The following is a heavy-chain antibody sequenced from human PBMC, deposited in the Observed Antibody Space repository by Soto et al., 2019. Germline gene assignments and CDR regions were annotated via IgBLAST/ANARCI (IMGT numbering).Heavy chain of an antibody. V-gene: IGHV4-34*01. J-gene: IGHJ6*02. CDR1: GGSLSGYY. Sequence: SETLSLTCAVYGGSLSGYYWSWIRQPPGKGLEWIGEINHSGSTNYNPSLKSRVTISVDTSKNQFSLKLSSVTAADTAVYYCARPNGMDVWGQGTTVTVSS. CDR2: INHSGST. CDR3: ARPNGMDV.